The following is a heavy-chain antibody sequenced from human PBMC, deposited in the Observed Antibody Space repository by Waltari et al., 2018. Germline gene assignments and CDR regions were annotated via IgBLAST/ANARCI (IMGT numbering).Heavy chain of an antibody. J-gene: IGHJ4*02. Sequence: EVQLLECGGGLVQPGWSLRLPCAAPVFTFSTYSLSLVRRAPGKGLEWVSAISGSGGSTYYADSVKGRFTISRDNSKNTLYLQMNSLRAEDTAVYYCAKESEVRGPHGYWGQGTLVTVSS. CDR2: ISGSGGST. CDR1: VFTFSTYS. D-gene: IGHD3-10*01. V-gene: IGHV3-23*01. CDR3: AKESEVRGPHGY.